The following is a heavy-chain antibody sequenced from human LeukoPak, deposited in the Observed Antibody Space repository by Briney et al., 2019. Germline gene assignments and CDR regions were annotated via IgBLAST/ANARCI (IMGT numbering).Heavy chain of an antibody. V-gene: IGHV5-51*01. CDR1: GYSFTSFW. Sequence: GESLKISCKGSGYSFTSFWIAWVRQMPGKGLEWMGIIYPGDSDTRYSPSFEGQVTFSADKSISTAYLQWSSLEASDTAMYYCARGRYSGTYLSYFDYWAQGTLVTVPS. CDR2: IYPGDSDT. D-gene: IGHD1-26*01. J-gene: IGHJ4*02. CDR3: ARGRYSGTYLSYFDY.